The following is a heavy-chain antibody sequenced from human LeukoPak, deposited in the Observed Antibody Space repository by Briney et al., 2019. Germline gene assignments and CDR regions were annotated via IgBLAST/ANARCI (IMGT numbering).Heavy chain of an antibody. CDR3: AKDERHGYGDYLPLPN. J-gene: IGHJ4*02. Sequence: PGRSLRLSCAASGFTFSSYAMHWVRQAPGKGLEWVAVISYDGSNKYYADSVKGRFTISRDNSKNTLYLQMNSLRAEDTAVYYCAKDERHGYGDYLPLPNWGQGTLVTVSS. V-gene: IGHV3-30-3*01. D-gene: IGHD4-17*01. CDR2: ISYDGSNK. CDR1: GFTFSSYA.